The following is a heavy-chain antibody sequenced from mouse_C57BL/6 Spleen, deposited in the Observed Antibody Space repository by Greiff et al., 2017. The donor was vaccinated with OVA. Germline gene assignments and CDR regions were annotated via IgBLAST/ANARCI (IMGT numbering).Heavy chain of an antibody. J-gene: IGHJ4*01. CDR1: GYTFTSYW. Sequence: QVQLQQPGAELVRPGSSVKLSCKASGYTFTSYWMDWVKQRPGQGLEWIGNIYPSDSETHYNQQFKDKATLTVDKSSSTAYMQLSSLTSEDSAVYYCARGGLRRPYAMDYWGQGTSVTVSS. V-gene: IGHV1-61*01. D-gene: IGHD2-4*01. CDR2: IYPSDSET. CDR3: ARGGLRRPYAMDY.